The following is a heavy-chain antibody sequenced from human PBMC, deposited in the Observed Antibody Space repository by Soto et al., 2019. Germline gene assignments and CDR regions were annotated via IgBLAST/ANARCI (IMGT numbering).Heavy chain of an antibody. J-gene: IGHJ6*02. Sequence: QVQLQESGPGLVKPSETLSLTCTVSGASVTSFYWSWIRQPPGKGLEWIGYISYNGNTNYNPSLKSRVTISVDTSKNQFSLNLSSVTAADTAVYYCAREPFKGAMDVWGRGTTVTVSS. CDR2: ISYNGNT. CDR3: AREPFKGAMDV. V-gene: IGHV4-59*02. CDR1: GASVTSFY.